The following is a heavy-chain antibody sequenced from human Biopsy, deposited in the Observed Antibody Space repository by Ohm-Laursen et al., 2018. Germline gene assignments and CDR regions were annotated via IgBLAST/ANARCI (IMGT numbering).Heavy chain of an antibody. CDR2: INPNNGGT. D-gene: IGHD5-18*01. Sequence: ASVKVSCKASGYTFNAYYMQWVRQAPGQGLEWMGLINPNNGGTNYAHKFQGRVTMTRDTSISTAYMHLSGLTSDDTAVYYCARLAYSEYRRDPLDVWGQGTMVTVSS. CDR3: ARLAYSEYRRDPLDV. V-gene: IGHV1-2*02. CDR1: GYTFNAYY. J-gene: IGHJ3*01.